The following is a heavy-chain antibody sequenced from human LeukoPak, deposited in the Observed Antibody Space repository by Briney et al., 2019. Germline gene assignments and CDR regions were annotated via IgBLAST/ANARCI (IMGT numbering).Heavy chain of an antibody. J-gene: IGHJ4*02. CDR1: GGSFSGYY. Sequence: SETLSLTCAVYGGSFSGYYWSWIRQSPGKGLEWIGEINYSGITNYNPSLKSRVTISVDTSKNQFSLKLSSVTAADTAMYYCARRPRNSGTYDGPPGLDYWGQGTLVTVSS. CDR2: INYSGIT. D-gene: IGHD1-1*01. V-gene: IGHV4-34*01. CDR3: ARRPRNSGTYDGPPGLDY.